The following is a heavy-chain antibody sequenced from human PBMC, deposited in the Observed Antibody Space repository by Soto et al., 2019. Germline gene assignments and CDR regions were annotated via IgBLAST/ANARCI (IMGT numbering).Heavy chain of an antibody. Sequence: SETLSLTCTVSGGSIRSGDYYWSWIRQPPGKGLEWIGYIYYSGSTYYNPSLKSRLTISVDTSKNQFSLKLNSVTAADTAVYYCARGPNYYNSARGWFDPWSQGTLVTVS. CDR3: ARGPNYYNSARGWFDP. V-gene: IGHV4-30-4*01. D-gene: IGHD3-10*01. CDR1: GGSIRSGDYY. J-gene: IGHJ5*02. CDR2: IYYSGST.